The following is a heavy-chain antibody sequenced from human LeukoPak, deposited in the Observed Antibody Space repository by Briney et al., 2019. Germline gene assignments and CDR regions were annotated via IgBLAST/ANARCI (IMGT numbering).Heavy chain of an antibody. CDR3: ARAPSEVGGYYPEYFRH. V-gene: IGHV3-74*01. D-gene: IGHD3-22*01. CDR1: GFAFSRYW. Sequence: GGSLRLSCEASGFAFSRYWMHWVRQAPGKGLVWVSRIKSDGKTNYADSVKGRFTISRDNAKNTVSLQMDSLRAEDTGVYYCARAPSEVGGYYPEYFRHWGQGTLVTVSS. J-gene: IGHJ1*01. CDR2: IKSDGKT.